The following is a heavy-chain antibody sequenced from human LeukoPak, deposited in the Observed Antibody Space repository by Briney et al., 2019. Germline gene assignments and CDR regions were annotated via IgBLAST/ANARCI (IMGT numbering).Heavy chain of an antibody. V-gene: IGHV2-5*02. CDR1: GFSLSTGGVG. Sequence: ESGPTLVKPTQTLTLTCTCSGFSLSTGGVGVGWIRQPPGKALEWLAVIYWDADKRYSPSLKSSLSITRDTSKNQVVLTMTNMDPVDTATYYCARLHFGDNYFDPWGRGTLVTVSS. J-gene: IGHJ5*02. D-gene: IGHD3-10*01. CDR2: IYWDADK. CDR3: ARLHFGDNYFDP.